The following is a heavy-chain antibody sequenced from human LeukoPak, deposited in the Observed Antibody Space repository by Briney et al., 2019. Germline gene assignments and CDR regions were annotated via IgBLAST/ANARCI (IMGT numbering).Heavy chain of an antibody. CDR1: GGTFSSYA. V-gene: IGHV1-69*04. J-gene: IGHJ4*02. Sequence: GASVKVSCKASGGTFSSYAIIWVRQAPGQGLEWMGRIIPILGIANYAQKFQGRVTITADKSTSTAYMELSSLRSEDTAVYYCARDPRRYYYDSSGYSFDYWGQGTLVTVSS. CDR2: IIPILGIA. CDR3: ARDPRRYYYDSSGYSFDY. D-gene: IGHD3-22*01.